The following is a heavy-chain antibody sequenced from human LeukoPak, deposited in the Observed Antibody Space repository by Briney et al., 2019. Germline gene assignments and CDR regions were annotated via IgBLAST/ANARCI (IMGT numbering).Heavy chain of an antibody. Sequence: GGSLRLSCAASGFTFSSYGMHWVRQAPGKGLEWVAVIWYDGSNKYYADSVKGRFTISRDNSKNTLYLQMNSLRAEDTAVYYCARLPVLRYFRYGMDVWGQGTTVTVSS. CDR2: IWYDGSNK. D-gene: IGHD3-9*01. CDR1: GFTFSSYG. V-gene: IGHV3-33*01. J-gene: IGHJ6*02. CDR3: ARLPVLRYFRYGMDV.